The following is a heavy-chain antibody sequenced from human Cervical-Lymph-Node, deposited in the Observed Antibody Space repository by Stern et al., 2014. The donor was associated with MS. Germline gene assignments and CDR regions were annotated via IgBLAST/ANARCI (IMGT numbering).Heavy chain of an antibody. CDR3: ARAYCGGDCYTDYYYGIDV. CDR2: LSYDENNE. J-gene: IGHJ6*02. Sequence: VQLLESGGGVVQPGRSLRLSCVASGFTLSIYGMHWVRQAPGKGLEWVAVLSYDENNEYDAYSVKGRFTVSRDKSKNTLFLQMNSLRAEDTALYYCARAYCGGDCYTDYYYGIDVWGQGTMVTVSS. CDR1: GFTLSIYG. D-gene: IGHD2-21*01. V-gene: IGHV3-30*03.